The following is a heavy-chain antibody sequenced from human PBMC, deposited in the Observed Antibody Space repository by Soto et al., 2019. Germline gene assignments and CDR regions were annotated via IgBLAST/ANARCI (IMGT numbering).Heavy chain of an antibody. CDR3: TTVPYGDYQPNYYYYYGMDV. Sequence: GGFLRLSCAASGFTFSNAWMSWVRQAPGKGLEWVGRIKSKTDGGTTDYAAPVKGRFTISRDDSKNTLYLQMNSLKTEDTAVYYCTTVPYGDYQPNYYYYYGMDVWGQGTTVTVSS. V-gene: IGHV3-15*01. J-gene: IGHJ6*02. CDR1: GFTFSNAW. D-gene: IGHD4-17*01. CDR2: IKSKTDGGTT.